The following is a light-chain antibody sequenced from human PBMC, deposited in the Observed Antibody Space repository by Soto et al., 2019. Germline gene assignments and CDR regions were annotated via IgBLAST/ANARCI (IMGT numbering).Light chain of an antibody. V-gene: IGKV1-39*01. CDR1: QNIGSF. Sequence: DLQMTQSPSSLSASIGDRVTITCTASQNIGSFLNWYQQKQGEAPRLLVYSAFRIQSGVPSRFNASGYGTDFTLSISSLQPEDFSTYYCQQGSTTPITFGLGTRLEIK. CDR2: SAF. CDR3: QQGSTTPIT. J-gene: IGKJ5*01.